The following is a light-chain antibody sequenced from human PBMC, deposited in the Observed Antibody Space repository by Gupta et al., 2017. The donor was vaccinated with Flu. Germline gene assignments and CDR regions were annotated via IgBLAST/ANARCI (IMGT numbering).Light chain of an antibody. CDR3: SSQTSANTFYV. V-gene: IGLV2-14*01. CDR2: DVT. J-gene: IGLJ1*01. CDR1: SSAVGGSNY. Sequence: QSALTPPASVSASPGPSITISCTGTSSAVGGSNYVSWYQQHPGKAPKLIIYDVTNRPSGVASRFCVSKSGNTDSVTISVLEAEDESDSFCSSQTSANTFYVFGTGTKVTVL.